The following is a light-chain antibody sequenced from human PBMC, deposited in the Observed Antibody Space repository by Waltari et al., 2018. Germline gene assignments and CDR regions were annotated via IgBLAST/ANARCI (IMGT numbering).Light chain of an antibody. CDR1: QSISSW. V-gene: IGKV1-5*03. CDR3: QQYKSYLST. Sequence: DIQMTQSPSTLSASVGDRVTITCRASQSISSWLAWYQQKPGKAPKLLIYKASSLESGVPSRFSGSGSGTEFTLTISSLQPDDFAPYYCQQYKSYLSTFGQGTRLEIK. J-gene: IGKJ5*01. CDR2: KAS.